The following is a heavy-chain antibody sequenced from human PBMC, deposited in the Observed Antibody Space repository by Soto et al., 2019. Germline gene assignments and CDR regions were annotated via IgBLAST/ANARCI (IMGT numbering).Heavy chain of an antibody. D-gene: IGHD5-12*01. CDR1: GFNFSNHW. CDR3: VRSPDSGWVDY. CDR2: IKTDGSYT. V-gene: IGHV3-74*01. J-gene: IGHJ4*02. Sequence: EVQLVESGGGLVQPGGSLRLSCAASGFNFSNHWMHWVRQAPGKGLVWVSRIKTDGSYTNYADSVKGRFTISRDNAKNTLYLQMNSLRADDTAVYYYVRSPDSGWVDYWGQGTLVTVSS.